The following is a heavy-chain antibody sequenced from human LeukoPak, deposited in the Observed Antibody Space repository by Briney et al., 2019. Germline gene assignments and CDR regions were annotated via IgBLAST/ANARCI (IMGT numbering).Heavy chain of an antibody. J-gene: IGHJ3*02. D-gene: IGHD1-26*01. Sequence: GGSLRLSCATPGLTFSNAWMSWVRQAPGKGLEWVGRIKSKTDGETTDYAAPVKGRFTISRDDSKNTLYLQMNRLKTEDTAVYYCITDPGEWEPIWGQGTMVTVSS. V-gene: IGHV3-15*01. CDR2: IKSKTDGETT. CDR1: GLTFSNAW. CDR3: ITDPGEWEPI.